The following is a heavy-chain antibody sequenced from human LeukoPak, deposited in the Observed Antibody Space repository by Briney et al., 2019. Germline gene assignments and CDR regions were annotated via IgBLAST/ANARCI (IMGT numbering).Heavy chain of an antibody. CDR2: ISGSGGST. Sequence: GGSLRLSCAASGFTFNTHALSWVRQAPGKGLEWVSAISGSGGSTYYADSVKGRFTISRDNSKNTLYLQMNSLRAEDTAVYYCAKDHIWRFTMVRGVTFDYWGQGTLVTVSS. CDR3: AKDHIWRFTMVRGVTFDY. V-gene: IGHV3-23*01. J-gene: IGHJ4*02. CDR1: GFTFNTHA. D-gene: IGHD3-10*01.